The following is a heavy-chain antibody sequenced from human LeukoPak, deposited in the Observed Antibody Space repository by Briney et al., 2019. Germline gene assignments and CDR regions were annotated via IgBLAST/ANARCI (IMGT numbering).Heavy chain of an antibody. CDR2: VYHSGGGNK. J-gene: IGHJ6*03. Sequence: SETLSLTCAVSGGSLSTTSWWVWLRQPPGKGLEWIGEVYHSGGGNKNYNPSLKSRATISVDTSKNQFSLKLSSVTAADTAVYYCARQGGSSMTTVTRYYYYYMDVWGKGTTVTISS. D-gene: IGHD4-17*01. CDR3: ARQGGSSMTTVTRYYYYYMDV. V-gene: IGHV4-4*02. CDR1: GGSLSTTSW.